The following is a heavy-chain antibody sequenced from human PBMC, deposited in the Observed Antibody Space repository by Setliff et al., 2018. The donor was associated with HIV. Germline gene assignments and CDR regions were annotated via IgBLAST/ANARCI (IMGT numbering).Heavy chain of an antibody. V-gene: IGHV1-69-2*01. J-gene: IGHJ4*02. CDR3: ATFLFRDSTDPYYRPPGGFPLYYFDY. Sequence: GASVKVSCKASGYMFTDYYIHWVQQAPGKGLEWMGRIDPEDGETLYAEKFRGRVTMTADMSTNTAYLELGSLRSEDTAVYYCATFLFRDSTDPYYRPPGGFPLYYFDYWAQGTLVTVSS. CDR1: GYMFTDYY. D-gene: IGHD3-10*01. CDR2: IDPEDGET.